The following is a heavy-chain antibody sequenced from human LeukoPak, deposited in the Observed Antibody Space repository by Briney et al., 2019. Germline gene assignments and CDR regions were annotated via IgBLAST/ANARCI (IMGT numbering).Heavy chain of an antibody. CDR1: GYTLTELS. CDR3: ARDPSMIRGENTPYFDY. V-gene: IGHV1-24*01. D-gene: IGHD3-10*01. CDR2: FDPEDGET. J-gene: IGHJ4*02. Sequence: ASVKVSCKVSGYTLTELSMHWVRQAPGKGLEWMGGFDPEDGETIYAQKFQGRVTMTEDTSTDTAYMELKSLKSEDTAVYYCARDPSMIRGENTPYFDYWGQGTLVTVSS.